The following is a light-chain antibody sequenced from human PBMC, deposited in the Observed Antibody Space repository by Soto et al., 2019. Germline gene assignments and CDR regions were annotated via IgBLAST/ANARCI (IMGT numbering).Light chain of an antibody. CDR2: GAS. Sequence: EIVLTQSPGTLSLSPGERATLSCRASQSVSSSYLAWYQQKPGQAPRLLSYGASSRATGIPDRFSGSGSGTDFTLTISRLEREDFAVYYCQQYGSSRTFGQGTKVDI. CDR1: QSVSSSY. CDR3: QQYGSSRT. J-gene: IGKJ1*01. V-gene: IGKV3-20*01.